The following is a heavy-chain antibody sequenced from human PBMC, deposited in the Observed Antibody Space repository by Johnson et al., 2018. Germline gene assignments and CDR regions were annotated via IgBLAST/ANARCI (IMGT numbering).Heavy chain of an antibody. CDR1: GFTFDDYA. V-gene: IGHV3-9*01. CDR3: AKDIGKYGFWTGESQRVFSDYMDV. D-gene: IGHD3/OR15-3a*01. CDR2: FSWSSDTI. Sequence: VQLVQSGGCLVQPGRSLRLSCAASGFTFDDYAMHWVRQAPGKGLEWVSGFSWSSDTIAYANSVKGRFTISRDNAKNSLFLQMNSLRTEDTALDYCAKDIGKYGFWTGESQRVFSDYMDVWGKGTTVTVSS. J-gene: IGHJ6*03.